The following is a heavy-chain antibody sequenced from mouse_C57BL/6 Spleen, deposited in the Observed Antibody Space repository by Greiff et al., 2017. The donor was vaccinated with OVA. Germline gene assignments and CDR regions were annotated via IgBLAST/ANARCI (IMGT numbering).Heavy chain of an antibody. CDR1: GYTFTSYW. V-gene: IGHV1-53*01. CDR2: INPSNGGT. J-gene: IGHJ2*01. CDR3: AKLKVLGRMDYFDY. Sequence: QVQLQQSGTELVKPGASVKLSCKASGYTFTSYWMHWVKQRPGQGLEWIGNINPSNGGTNYNEKFKSKATLTVDKSSSTAYMQLSSLTSEDSAVYYCAKLKVLGRMDYFDYWGQGTTLSVSS. D-gene: IGHD4-1*01.